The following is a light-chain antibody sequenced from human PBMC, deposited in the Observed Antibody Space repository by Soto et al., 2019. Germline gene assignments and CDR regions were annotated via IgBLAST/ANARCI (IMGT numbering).Light chain of an antibody. CDR2: WAS. CDR1: QSVLYSSDNKNY. J-gene: IGKJ4*01. V-gene: IGKV4-1*01. Sequence: DIVMTQSPDSLAVSLGERATINCKSSQSVLYSSDNKNYLTWYQQKPGQPPQLLIYWASTRESGVPDRFSGGGSGTDFTLTISSLQAEDVAVYYCQQYYTTPLNFGGGTKVEI. CDR3: QQYYTTPLN.